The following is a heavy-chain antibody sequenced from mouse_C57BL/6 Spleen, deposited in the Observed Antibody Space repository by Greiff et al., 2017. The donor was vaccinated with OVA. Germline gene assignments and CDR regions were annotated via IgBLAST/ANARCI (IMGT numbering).Heavy chain of an antibody. CDR2: IHPNSGST. V-gene: IGHV1-64*01. D-gene: IGHD1-1*01. Sequence: QVQLQQPGAELVKPGASVKLSCKASGYTFTSYWMHWVKQRPGQGLEWIGMIHPNSGSTNYNEKFKSKATLTVDKSSSTAYMQLSSLTSEDSAVYYCARLGDYYDSFDYWGQGTTLTVSS. CDR1: GYTFTSYW. J-gene: IGHJ2*01. CDR3: ARLGDYYDSFDY.